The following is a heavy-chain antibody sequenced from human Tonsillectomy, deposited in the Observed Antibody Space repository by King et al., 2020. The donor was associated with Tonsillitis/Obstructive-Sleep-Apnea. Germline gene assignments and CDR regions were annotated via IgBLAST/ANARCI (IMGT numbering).Heavy chain of an antibody. CDR3: ARDHMAPPWFDP. CDR1: GGTFSSYA. V-gene: IGHV1-69*12. CDR2: IIPIFGTA. J-gene: IGHJ5*02. D-gene: IGHD2-21*01. Sequence: QLVQSGAEVKKPGSSVKVSCKASGGTFSSYAISWVRQAPGQGLEWMGGIIPIFGTANDAQKFKGRVTITADESTRTAYMELSSLRTEDTAVYYCARDHMAPPWFDPWGQGTLVTVSS.